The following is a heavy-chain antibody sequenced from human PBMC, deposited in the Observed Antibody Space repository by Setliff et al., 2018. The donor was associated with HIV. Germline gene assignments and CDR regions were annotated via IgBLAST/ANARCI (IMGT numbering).Heavy chain of an antibody. Sequence: PSETLSLTCTVSGGSISSSHDFWNWIRQPPGKGLEWIGSIFYSGITYYNPSLKSRVTISVDTSKNQFSLNLTSVTAADTAVYYCARSKTFYDFWGGYYTHGAFKIWGLGTMVTVSS. V-gene: IGHV4-39*01. CDR1: GGSISSSHDF. CDR2: IFYSGIT. J-gene: IGHJ3*02. CDR3: ARSKTFYDFWGGYYTHGAFKI. D-gene: IGHD3-3*01.